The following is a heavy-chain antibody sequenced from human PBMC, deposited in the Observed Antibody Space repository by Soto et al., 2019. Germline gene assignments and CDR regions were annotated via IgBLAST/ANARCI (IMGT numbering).Heavy chain of an antibody. CDR3: ARDRRFEKWFDP. V-gene: IGHV1-18*01. Sequence: VSVKVSCTASGYTFTSYGISWVRQAPGQGLEWMGWISAYNGNTNYAQKLQGRVTMTTDTSTSTAYMELRSLRSHDTAVYYCARDRRFEKWFDPWGQGTLVTVSS. J-gene: IGHJ5*02. D-gene: IGHD3-3*01. CDR1: GYTFTSYG. CDR2: ISAYNGNT.